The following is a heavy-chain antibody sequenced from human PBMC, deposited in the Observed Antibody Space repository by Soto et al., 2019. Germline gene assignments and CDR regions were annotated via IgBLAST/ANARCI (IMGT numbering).Heavy chain of an antibody. D-gene: IGHD3-10*01. J-gene: IGHJ4*02. CDR3: ARFLRSYGSGSYLPDY. Sequence: QVQLVQSGAEVKKPGASVKVSCKASGYTFTSYGISWVRQAPGQGLEWMGWISAYNGNTNYAQKLQGRVTMTTDTATSTAYMELRSLRSDDTAVYYCARFLRSYGSGSYLPDYWGQGTLVTVSS. CDR1: GYTFTSYG. V-gene: IGHV1-18*01. CDR2: ISAYNGNT.